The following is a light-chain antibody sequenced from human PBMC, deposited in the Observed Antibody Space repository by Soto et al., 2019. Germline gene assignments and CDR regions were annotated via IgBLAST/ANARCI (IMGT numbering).Light chain of an antibody. CDR1: SSDIGGHTS. CDR3: SSRRGSSFLVV. J-gene: IGLJ2*01. Sequence: QSALTQPASVSGSPGQSITISCTGTSSDIGGHTSVSWYQQHPGKAPKLMIYDVSNRPSGVSNRFSGSKSGNTASLTISGLQAEDEADYYCSSRRGSSFLVVFGGGTKLTVL. CDR2: DVS. V-gene: IGLV2-14*03.